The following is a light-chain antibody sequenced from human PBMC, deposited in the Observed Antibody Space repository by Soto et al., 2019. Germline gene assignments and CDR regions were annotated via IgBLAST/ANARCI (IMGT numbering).Light chain of an antibody. CDR2: LNSDGSH. J-gene: IGLJ2*01. CDR1: SGHSNYA. V-gene: IGLV4-69*01. CDR3: QTWGTGILV. Sequence: QPVLTQSPSASASLGASVKLTCTLNSGHSNYAIAWHQQRPEKGPRYLMKLNSDGSHTKGGGIPDRFSGSSSGAERYLTISSLQSEDEADYYCQTWGTGILVFGGGTKLTVL.